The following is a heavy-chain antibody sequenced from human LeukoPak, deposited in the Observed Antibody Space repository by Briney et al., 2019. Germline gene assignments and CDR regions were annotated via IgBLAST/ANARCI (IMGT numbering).Heavy chain of an antibody. CDR3: ARGGGSGSYYKGIYDY. CDR1: GGSFSGYF. Sequence: SETLSLTCAVYGGSFSGYFWSWIRQPPGKGLEWIGEINHSGSTNYNPSLKSRVTISVDTSKNQFSLKLSSVTAADTAVYYCARGGGSGSYYKGIYDYWGQGTLVTVSS. D-gene: IGHD3-10*01. CDR2: INHSGST. V-gene: IGHV4-34*01. J-gene: IGHJ4*02.